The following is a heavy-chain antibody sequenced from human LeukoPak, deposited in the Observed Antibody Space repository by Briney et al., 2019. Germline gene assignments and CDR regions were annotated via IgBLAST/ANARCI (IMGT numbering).Heavy chain of an antibody. Sequence: SETLSLTCTVSGGSISSSSYYWGWIRQPPGKRLEWIGSIYYSGSTYYNPSLKSRVTISVDTSKNQFSLKLSSVTAADTAVYYCALYGDYVLDAFDIWGQGTMVTVSS. CDR1: GGSISSSSYY. V-gene: IGHV4-39*01. CDR3: ALYGDYVLDAFDI. J-gene: IGHJ3*02. CDR2: IYYSGST. D-gene: IGHD4-17*01.